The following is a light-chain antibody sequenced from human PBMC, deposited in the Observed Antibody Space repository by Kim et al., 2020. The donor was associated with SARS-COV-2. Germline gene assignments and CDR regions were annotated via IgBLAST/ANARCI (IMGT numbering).Light chain of an antibody. CDR1: RSNSGRNT. CDR2: SDD. J-gene: IGLJ3*02. CDR3: AAWDDSLNGWV. V-gene: IGLV1-44*01. Sequence: GQRVTVSRSGRRSNSGRNTVKWGKQFPGTAPTLLIYSDDQRPSRVPDRFSGSKSGTSASLAISGLQSEDEADYYCAAWDDSLNGWVFGGGTHLTV.